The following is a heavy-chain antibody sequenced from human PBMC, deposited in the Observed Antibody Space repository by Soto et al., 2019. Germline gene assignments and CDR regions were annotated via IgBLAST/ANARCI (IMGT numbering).Heavy chain of an antibody. D-gene: IGHD4-17*01. CDR1: GGSISSSSYY. J-gene: IGHJ6*02. V-gene: IGHV4-39*01. Sequence: SETLSLTCTVSGGSISSSSYYWGWIRQPPGKGLEWIGSIYYSGSTYYNPSPKSRVTISVDTSKNQFSLKLSSVTAADTAVYYCERTVTTFRGDYGMEVWGQGTTVTVSS. CDR3: ERTVTTFRGDYGMEV. CDR2: IYYSGST.